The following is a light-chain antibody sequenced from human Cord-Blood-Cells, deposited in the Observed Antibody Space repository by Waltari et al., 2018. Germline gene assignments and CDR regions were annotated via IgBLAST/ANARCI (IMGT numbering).Light chain of an antibody. CDR3: QQYGSSPP. Sequence: EIVLTQSPGTLSLSPGERATLSCRASQSVSSSHLAWYQQKPGQAPRLLIYGASSRATGIPDRFSGSVSGTDFTLTISRLEPEDFAVYYCQQYGSSPPFGPGTKVDIK. CDR2: GAS. V-gene: IGKV3-20*01. J-gene: IGKJ3*01. CDR1: QSVSSSH.